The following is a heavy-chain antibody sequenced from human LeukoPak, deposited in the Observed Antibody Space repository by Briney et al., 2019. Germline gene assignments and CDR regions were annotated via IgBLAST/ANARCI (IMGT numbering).Heavy chain of an antibody. V-gene: IGHV1-69*04. J-gene: IGHJ4*02. CDR1: GGTFSSYA. CDR2: IIPILGIA. Sequence: SVKVSCKASGGTFSSYAISWVRQAPGQGLEWMGRIIPILGIANYAQKFQGRVTITADKSTSTAYMELSSLRSEDTAVYYCARGEEMATGPWSYWGQGTLVTVSS. CDR3: ARGEEMATGPWSY. D-gene: IGHD5-24*01.